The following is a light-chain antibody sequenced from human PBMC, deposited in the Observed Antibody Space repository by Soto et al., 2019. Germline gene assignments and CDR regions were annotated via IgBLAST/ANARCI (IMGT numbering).Light chain of an antibody. V-gene: IGLV2-14*01. Sequence: SVLTQPGSVTGATAEAITISRTRTSSDIGSYDYVSWYQQHPGKAPNLIIYEVTDRPSGVSNRFSGSKSGNTASLTISGLQAEDEADYYCSSFTSTIPRLFGSGTKITVL. CDR2: EVT. CDR3: SSFTSTIPRL. J-gene: IGLJ1*01. CDR1: SSDIGSYDY.